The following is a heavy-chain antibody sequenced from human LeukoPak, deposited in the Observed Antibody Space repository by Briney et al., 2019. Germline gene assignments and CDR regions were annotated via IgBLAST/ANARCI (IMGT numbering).Heavy chain of an antibody. CDR1: GGSISSYY. CDR3: ARDAKYYYGSGTSGNYFDY. CDR2: IYTRVST. V-gene: IGHV4-4*07. D-gene: IGHD3-10*01. J-gene: IGHJ4*02. Sequence: SDTLSLTCTVSGGSISSYYWSWIRQPAGKGLEWIGRIYTRVSTNYNPSLKTQVTMSVDTSKNQFSLKLSSVTAADSAVYYCARDAKYYYGSGTSGNYFDYWGQGTLVTVSS.